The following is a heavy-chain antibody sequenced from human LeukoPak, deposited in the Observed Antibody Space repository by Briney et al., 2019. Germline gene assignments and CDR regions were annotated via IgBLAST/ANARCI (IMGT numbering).Heavy chain of an antibody. Sequence: PSETLSLTCTVSGDSVSTDTYCWIWIRQPPGKGLEWIAYMLYTGDTNYNPALKSRVTISVDTSENQFSLKLSSVTAADTAVYYCARAHNWGFSFMDSWGQGTLVTVSP. CDR2: MLYTGDT. D-gene: IGHD7-27*01. V-gene: IGHV4-61*01. J-gene: IGHJ4*02. CDR1: GDSVSTDTYC. CDR3: ARAHNWGFSFMDS.